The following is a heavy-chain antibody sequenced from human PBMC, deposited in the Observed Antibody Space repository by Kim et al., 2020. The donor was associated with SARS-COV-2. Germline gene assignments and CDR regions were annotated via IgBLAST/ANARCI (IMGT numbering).Heavy chain of an antibody. CDR2: IYYSGST. J-gene: IGHJ4*02. D-gene: IGHD3-10*01. V-gene: IGHV4-61*01. CDR1: GGSVSSGSYY. CDR3: ARWGRWSGGFDY. Sequence: SETLSLTCTVSGGSVSSGSYYWSWIRQPPGKGLEWIGYIYYSGSTNYNPSLKSRVTISVDTSKNQFSLKLSSVTAADTAVYYCARWGRWSGGFDYWGQGTLVTVSS.